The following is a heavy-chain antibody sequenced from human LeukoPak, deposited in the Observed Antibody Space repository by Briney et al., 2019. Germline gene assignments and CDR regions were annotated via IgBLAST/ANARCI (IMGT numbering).Heavy chain of an antibody. CDR2: INPNSGGT. CDR3: ARDNYYSSGFGAFDI. D-gene: IGHD3-22*01. V-gene: IGHV1-2*02. CDR1: GYTFTAYY. Sequence: GASVKVSCKASGYTFTAYYMHWVRQAPGQGLEWMGWINPNSGGTNYAQKFQGRVTMTRDTSISTAYMELSRLRSDDTAVYYCARDNYYSSGFGAFDIWGQGTMVTVSS. J-gene: IGHJ3*02.